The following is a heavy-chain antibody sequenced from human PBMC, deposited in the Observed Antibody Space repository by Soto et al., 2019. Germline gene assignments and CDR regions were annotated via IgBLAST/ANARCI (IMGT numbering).Heavy chain of an antibody. D-gene: IGHD6-13*01. J-gene: IGHJ6*02. V-gene: IGHV5-51*01. CDR2: IYPGDSDT. Sequence: GESLKISCKGSGYSFTSYWIGWVRQMPGKGLECMGIIYPGDSDTRYSPSFEGQVTISADKSISTAYLQWSSLKASDTAMYYCARTAAAGKYYYGMDVWGQGTTVTVSS. CDR3: ARTAAAGKYYYGMDV. CDR1: GYSFTSYW.